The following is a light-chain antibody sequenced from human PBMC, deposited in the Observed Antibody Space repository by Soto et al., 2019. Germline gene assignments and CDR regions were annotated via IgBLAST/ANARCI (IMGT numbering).Light chain of an antibody. J-gene: IGKJ4*01. Sequence: DIQMTQSPSSLSASVGDRVTIICRASQSISSYLNWYQQKPGRAPKLLIYGASSLQSGVPSRFSGSGSGTAFILTISSLQTEDFATYYCQQSYNTPITFGGGTKVDIK. V-gene: IGKV1-39*01. CDR1: QSISSY. CDR3: QQSYNTPIT. CDR2: GAS.